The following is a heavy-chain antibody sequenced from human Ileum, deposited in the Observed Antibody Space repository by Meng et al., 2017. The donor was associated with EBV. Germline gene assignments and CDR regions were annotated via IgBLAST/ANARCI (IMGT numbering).Heavy chain of an antibody. V-gene: IGHV4-61*01. J-gene: IGHJ4*02. CDR3: AYYRVGRGGVGS. D-gene: IGHD3-16*01. CDR1: GGSVCSVIYP. Sequence: VQVQGSGPCWVMPPGTLSLSCSVSGGSVCSVIYPWSWIRQSPGRGLEWIGKPYGSVTNYSPSFPSRATISKDPAKTHLFLKLTSVTAADTAMYYCAYYRVGRGGVGSWGQGTLVTVSS. CDR2: PYGSVT.